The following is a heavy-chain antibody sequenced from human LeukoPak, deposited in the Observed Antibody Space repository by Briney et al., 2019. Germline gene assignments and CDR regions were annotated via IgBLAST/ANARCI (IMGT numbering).Heavy chain of an antibody. D-gene: IGHD6-19*01. Sequence: PGGSLRLSCAASGFTFSSYAMHWVRQAPGKGLEWVAVISYDGSNKYYADSVKGRFTISRDNSKNTLYLQMNSLRLEDTAAYYCAKIRAPSGWFNSDYWGQGTLVTVSS. V-gene: IGHV3-30*04. J-gene: IGHJ4*02. CDR2: ISYDGSNK. CDR3: AKIRAPSGWFNSDY. CDR1: GFTFSSYA.